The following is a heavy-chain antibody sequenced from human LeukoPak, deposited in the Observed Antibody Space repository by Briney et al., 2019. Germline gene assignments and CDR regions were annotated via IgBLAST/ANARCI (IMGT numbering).Heavy chain of an antibody. CDR3: ARDYYILTGYYYVMHV. Sequence: GASLQISGQGSGYRFTSYWIGWVRQLPGKGLEWMGIIYPGDSGTRYSPSFQGQVTISADKSISTAYLQWSSLKASDTAMYYCARDYYILTGYYYVMHVWAQGTTVTVSS. J-gene: IGHJ6*02. D-gene: IGHD3-9*01. V-gene: IGHV5-51*01. CDR2: IYPGDSGT. CDR1: GYRFTSYW.